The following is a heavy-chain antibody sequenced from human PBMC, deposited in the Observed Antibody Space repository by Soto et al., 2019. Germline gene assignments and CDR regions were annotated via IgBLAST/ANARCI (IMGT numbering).Heavy chain of an antibody. V-gene: IGHV5-10-1*01. CDR3: ASSPRGYCSSTSCRELGNYYGMDV. Sequence: PGESLKISCKGSGYSFTSYWISWVRQMPGKGLEWMGTIDPRDSYTNYSPSFQGHVTISVDKSISTAYLQWSSLKASDTAMYYCASSPRGYCSSTSCRELGNYYGMDVWGQGTTVTVSS. D-gene: IGHD2-2*01. CDR2: IDPRDSYT. CDR1: GYSFTSYW. J-gene: IGHJ6*02.